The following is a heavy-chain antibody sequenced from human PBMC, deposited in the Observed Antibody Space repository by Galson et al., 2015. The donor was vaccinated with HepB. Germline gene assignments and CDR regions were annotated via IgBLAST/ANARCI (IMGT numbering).Heavy chain of an antibody. CDR3: AREGEYFFDY. CDR1: GFTFSDYA. V-gene: IGHV3-30*09. CDR2: IDYDGNNE. J-gene: IGHJ4*02. Sequence: SLRLSCAASGFTFSDYAIHWVRQAPGKGLEWVAFIDYDGNNEYYAHSVKGRFAISRDKSKNTLYLHMNSQREEDTAVYYCAREGEYFFDYWGQGTLVTVSS.